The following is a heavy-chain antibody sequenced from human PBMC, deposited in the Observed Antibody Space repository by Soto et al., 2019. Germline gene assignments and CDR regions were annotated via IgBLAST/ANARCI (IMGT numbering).Heavy chain of an antibody. CDR3: ARGGQQLVTYYYYGMDV. V-gene: IGHV5-10-1*01. CDR2: IDPSDSYT. D-gene: IGHD6-13*01. J-gene: IGHJ6*02. CDR1: GYSFTSYW. Sequence: GESLKISCKGSGYSFTSYWISWVPQMPGKGLEWMGRIDPSDSYTNYSPSFQGHVTISADKSISTAYLQWSSLKASDTAMYYCARGGQQLVTYYYYGMDVWGQGT.